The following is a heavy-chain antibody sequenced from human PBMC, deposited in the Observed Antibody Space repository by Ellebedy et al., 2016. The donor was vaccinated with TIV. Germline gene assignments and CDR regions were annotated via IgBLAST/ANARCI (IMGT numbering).Heavy chain of an antibody. CDR2: SGAPGDT. V-gene: IGHV3-13*01. Sequence: GESLKISCAASGFSLTGSDLHWVRRPPGKGLEWVSASGAPGDTYYPDSVRGRFTNSRESAKNSFYLQMNSLTAGDTAVYYCARGGPGGDNWFFGLWGRGTQVTFSS. D-gene: IGHD3-10*01. CDR3: ARGGPGGDNWFFGL. CDR1: GFSLTGSD. J-gene: IGHJ2*01.